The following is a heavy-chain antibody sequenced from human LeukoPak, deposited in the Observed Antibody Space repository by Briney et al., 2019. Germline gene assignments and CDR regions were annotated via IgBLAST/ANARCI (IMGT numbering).Heavy chain of an antibody. D-gene: IGHD3-22*01. CDR1: RFTFSNYG. Sequence: HPGGSLRLSCAASRFTFSNYGVNWVRQAPGKGLEWVSYISSSSSTIYYADSVKGRFTISRDNAKNSLYLQMNSLRAEDTAVYYCARGAYYYEDWGQGTLVTVSS. CDR3: ARGAYYYED. V-gene: IGHV3-48*01. J-gene: IGHJ4*02. CDR2: ISSSSSTI.